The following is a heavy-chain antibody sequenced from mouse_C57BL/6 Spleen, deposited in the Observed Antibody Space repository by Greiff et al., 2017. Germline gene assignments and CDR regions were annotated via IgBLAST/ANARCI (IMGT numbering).Heavy chain of an antibody. V-gene: IGHV1-50*01. J-gene: IGHJ1*03. CDR2: IDPSDSYT. Sequence: QVQLQQPGAELVKPGASVKLSCKASGYTFTSYWMQWVKQRPGQGLEWIGEIDPSDSYTHYNQKFKGKATLTVDTYSSTAYMQLSSLTSEDSAVYYCARARKTYYYGSSYGYFDVWGTGTTVTVSS. CDR3: ARARKTYYYGSSYGYFDV. CDR1: GYTFTSYW. D-gene: IGHD1-1*01.